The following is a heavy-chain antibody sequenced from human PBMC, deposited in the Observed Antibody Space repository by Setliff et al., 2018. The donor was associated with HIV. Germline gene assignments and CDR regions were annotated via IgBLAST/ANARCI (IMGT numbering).Heavy chain of an antibody. J-gene: IGHJ4*02. V-gene: IGHV4-61*02. CDR3: ARGSSWPYYFDY. Sequence: PSETLSLTCTVSGGSISSGSYYWSWIRQPAGKGLEWIGRIYTSGSTNYNPSLESRVTISVDTSKNQCSLTLSSVTAADTAVYYCARGSSWPYYFDYWGKGTLVTVSS. D-gene: IGHD6-13*01. CDR1: GGSISSGSYY. CDR2: IYTSGST.